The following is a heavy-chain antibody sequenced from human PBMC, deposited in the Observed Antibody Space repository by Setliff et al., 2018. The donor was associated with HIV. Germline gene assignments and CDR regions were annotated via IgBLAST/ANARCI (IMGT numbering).Heavy chain of an antibody. CDR1: GGSMRSSGYS. J-gene: IGHJ6*02. Sequence: PSETLSLTCAVSGGSMRSSGYSRTWIRQAPGKGLEWVGYIYYNGNAYYNPSLKSRVTISVDRSKNQFSLKLSSVTAADTAVYYCARRGDFFYYAMDVWGQGTTVTVSS. CDR3: ARRGDFFYYAMDV. CDR2: IYYNGNA. V-gene: IGHV4-30-2*01.